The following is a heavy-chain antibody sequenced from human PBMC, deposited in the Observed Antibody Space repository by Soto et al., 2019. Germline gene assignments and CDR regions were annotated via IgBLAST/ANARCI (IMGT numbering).Heavy chain of an antibody. CDR1: GGTFSSYA. V-gene: IGHV1-69*13. J-gene: IGHJ4*02. D-gene: IGHD1-26*01. CDR2: IIPIFGTA. Sequence: SVKVSCKASGGTFSSYAISWVRQAPGQGLEWMGGIIPIFGTANYAQKFQGRVTITADESTSTAYMELSSLRSEDTAVYYCARSKVGATTSSPNFDYWGQGTLVTVSS. CDR3: ARSKVGATTSSPNFDY.